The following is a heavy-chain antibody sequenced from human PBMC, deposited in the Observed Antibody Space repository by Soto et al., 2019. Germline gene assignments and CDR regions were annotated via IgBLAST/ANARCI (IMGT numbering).Heavy chain of an antibody. J-gene: IGHJ6*02. CDR2: TYYKSKWNN. CDR1: GDSVSSNSAG. Sequence: SQTLSLTCVISGDSVSSNSAGWNWIRQSPSRGLEWLGGTYYKSKWNNDYALSVKSRITINPDTSKNQFSLHLYSVTPEDTAVYYCTGITWFRGMDVWGQGTPVTVSS. D-gene: IGHD3-10*01. CDR3: TGITWFRGMDV. V-gene: IGHV6-1*01.